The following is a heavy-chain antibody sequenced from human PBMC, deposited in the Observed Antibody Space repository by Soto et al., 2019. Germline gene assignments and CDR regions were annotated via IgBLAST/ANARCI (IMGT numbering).Heavy chain of an antibody. Sequence: PGGSLRLSCAASGFTFSSYGMHWVRQAPGKGLEWVAVIWYDGSNKYYADSVKGRFTISRDNSKNTLYLQMNSLRAEDTAVYYCARDRGDFTVTTGYFDYWGQGTLVTVSS. CDR3: ARDRGDFTVTTGYFDY. CDR1: GFTFSSYG. D-gene: IGHD4-17*01. CDR2: IWYDGSNK. V-gene: IGHV3-33*01. J-gene: IGHJ4*02.